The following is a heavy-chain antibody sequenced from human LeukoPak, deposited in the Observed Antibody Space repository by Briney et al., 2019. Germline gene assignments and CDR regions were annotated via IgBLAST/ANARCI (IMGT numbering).Heavy chain of an antibody. CDR2: IYYSGST. CDR1: GGSISSGGYY. J-gene: IGHJ4*02. Sequence: SQTLSLTCTVSGGSISSGGYYWSWIRHHPGKGLEWIGNIYYSGSTYYNPSLKSRVTISVDTSKNQFSLKLSSVTAADTAVYYCAGSPQYYYDSSGHFDYWGQGTLVTVSS. V-gene: IGHV4-31*03. D-gene: IGHD3-22*01. CDR3: AGSPQYYYDSSGHFDY.